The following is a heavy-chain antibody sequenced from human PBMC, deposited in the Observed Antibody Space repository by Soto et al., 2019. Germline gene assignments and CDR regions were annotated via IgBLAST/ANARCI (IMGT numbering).Heavy chain of an antibody. V-gene: IGHV3-53*01. J-gene: IGHJ4*02. Sequence: GGSLRLSCAASGVPVSSNYMSWVRQAPGKGLEWVSVIYSGGSTYYADSVKGRFTISRDNSKNTLYLQMNSLRAEDTAVYYCARDFLRVGGFDYWGQGTLVTVSS. CDR1: GVPVSSNY. CDR3: ARDFLRVGGFDY. D-gene: IGHD2-15*01. CDR2: IYSGGST.